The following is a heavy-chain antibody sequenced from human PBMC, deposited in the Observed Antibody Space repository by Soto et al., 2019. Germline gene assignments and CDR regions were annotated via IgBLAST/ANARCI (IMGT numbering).Heavy chain of an antibody. V-gene: IGHV1-24*01. J-gene: IGHJ3*02. CDR3: ATRMTTTQDDAFDI. Sequence: GASVKVSCKVSGYTLTELSMHWVRQAPGKGLEWMGGFDPEDGETIYAQKFQGRVTMTEDTSTDTAYMELSSLRSGDTAEYYCATRMTTTQDDAFDIWGQGTMVTVSS. D-gene: IGHD1-1*01. CDR1: GYTLTELS. CDR2: FDPEDGET.